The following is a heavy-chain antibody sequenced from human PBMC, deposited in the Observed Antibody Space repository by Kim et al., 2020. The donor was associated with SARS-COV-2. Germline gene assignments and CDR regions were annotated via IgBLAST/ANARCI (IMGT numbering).Heavy chain of an antibody. CDR3: ARDPPTIVGEVPAARVRGDY. J-gene: IGHJ4*02. Sequence: ASVKVSCKASGYTFTGYYMHWVRQAPGQGLEWMGWINPNSGGTNYAQKFQGRVTMTRDTSISTAYMELSRLRSDDTAVYYCARDPPTIVGEVPAARVRGDYWGQGTLVTVSS. CDR2: INPNSGGT. D-gene: IGHD2-2*01. CDR1: GYTFTGYY. V-gene: IGHV1-2*02.